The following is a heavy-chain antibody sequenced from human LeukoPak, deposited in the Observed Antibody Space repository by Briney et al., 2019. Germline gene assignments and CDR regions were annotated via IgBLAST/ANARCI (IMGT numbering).Heavy chain of an antibody. CDR2: INPDGGST. J-gene: IGHJ4*02. V-gene: IGHV1-46*01. D-gene: IGHD1-20*01. CDR3: ARAYNWNDKFDY. Sequence: GASVKVSCKASGYTFTRYYVHWVRQAPGQGLEWMGMINPDGGSTNYAQKFQGRVTMTRDTSTSTVYTDLSSLRSEDTAVYYCARAYNWNDKFDYWGQGTLVTVSS. CDR1: GYTFTRYY.